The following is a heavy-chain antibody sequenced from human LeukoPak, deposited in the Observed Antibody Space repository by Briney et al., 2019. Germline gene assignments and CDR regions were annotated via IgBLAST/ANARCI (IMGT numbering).Heavy chain of an antibody. V-gene: IGHV4-39*07. J-gene: IGHJ4*02. CDR3: ARDSALTGTTDY. CDR1: GGSISSSSYY. CDR2: IYYSGST. Sequence: SETLSLTCTVSGGSISSSSYYWGWIRQPPGKGLEWIGSIYYSGSTYYNPSLKSRVTISVDTPKNQFSLKLSSVTAADTAVYYCARDSALTGTTDYWGQGTLVTVSS. D-gene: IGHD1-7*01.